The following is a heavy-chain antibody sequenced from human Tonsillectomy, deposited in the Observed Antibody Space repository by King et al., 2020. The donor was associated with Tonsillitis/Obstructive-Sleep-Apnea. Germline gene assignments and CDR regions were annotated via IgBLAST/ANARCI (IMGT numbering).Heavy chain of an antibody. CDR2: XXSDGNDK. J-gene: IGHJ4*02. CDR3: ARDYGYSGYDLGFDY. D-gene: IGHD5-12*01. V-gene: IGHV3-30*04. Sequence: VQLVESGGGVVQPGRSLRLSXAASGFTFSNYPMHWVRQAPGKGLEWVAIXXSDGNDKYYADSVKGRFTISRDNSKNTLFLQMDSLTGDDTAVYYCARDYGYSGYDLGFDYWGQGTLVTVSS. CDR1: GFTFSNYP.